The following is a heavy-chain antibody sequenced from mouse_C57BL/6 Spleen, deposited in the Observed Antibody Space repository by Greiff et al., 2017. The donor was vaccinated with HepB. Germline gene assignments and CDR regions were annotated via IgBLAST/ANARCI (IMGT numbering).Heavy chain of an antibody. Sequence: VQLQQSGPELVKPGASVKISCKASGYAFSSSWMNWVKQRPGKGLEWIGRIYPGDGDTNYNGKFKGKATLTADKSSSTAYMQLSSLTSEDSAVYFCATDYGSSLAWFAYWGQGTLVTVSA. CDR3: ATDYGSSLAWFAY. D-gene: IGHD1-1*01. CDR1: GYAFSSSW. CDR2: IYPGDGDT. J-gene: IGHJ3*01. V-gene: IGHV1-82*01.